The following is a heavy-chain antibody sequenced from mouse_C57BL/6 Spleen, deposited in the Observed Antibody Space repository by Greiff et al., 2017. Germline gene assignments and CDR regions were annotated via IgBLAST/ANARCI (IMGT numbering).Heavy chain of an antibody. D-gene: IGHD2-12*01. V-gene: IGHV5-16*01. CDR1: GFTFSDYY. Sequence: EVKLVESEGGLVQPGSSMKLSCTASGFTFSDYYMAWVRQVPEKGLEWVANINYDGSSTYYLDSLKSRFIISRYNAKNILYLQMSSLKSEDTATYYCARQTPVNAMDYWGQGTSVTVSS. CDR2: INYDGSST. J-gene: IGHJ4*01. CDR3: ARQTPVNAMDY.